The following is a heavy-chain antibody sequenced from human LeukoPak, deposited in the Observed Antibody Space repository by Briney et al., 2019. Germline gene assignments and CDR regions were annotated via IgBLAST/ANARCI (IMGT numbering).Heavy chain of an antibody. CDR3: ARDGTSTDDY. J-gene: IGHJ4*02. D-gene: IGHD2-2*01. V-gene: IGHV1-18*01. CDR1: GYTLSNFG. Sequence: GASVKVSCKASGYTLSNFGISWVRQAPGQRLEWMGWISGNNDNPNYGQKFQGRFTVTSDSSTSTAYMELRNLRSDDTAVYYCARDGTSTDDYWGQGTLVTVSS. CDR2: ISGNNDNP.